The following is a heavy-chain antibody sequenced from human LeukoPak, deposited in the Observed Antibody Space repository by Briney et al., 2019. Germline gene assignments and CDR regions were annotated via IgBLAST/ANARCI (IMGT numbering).Heavy chain of an antibody. CDR1: GGSISSYF. CDR2: IYTSGST. J-gene: IGHJ4*02. CDR3: ARATHTIRADYKPFGF. Sequence: SETLSLTCTLYGGSISSYFWSWLRQPAGKGLEWIGRIYTSGSTTYNPSLKGRVTMSVDTSKDQFSLKLSSVTAADTAIYYCARATHTIRADYKPFGFWGQGTLVTVSS. V-gene: IGHV4-4*07. D-gene: IGHD4-11*01.